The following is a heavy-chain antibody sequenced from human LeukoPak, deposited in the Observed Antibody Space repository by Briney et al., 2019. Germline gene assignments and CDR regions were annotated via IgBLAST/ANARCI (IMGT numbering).Heavy chain of an antibody. CDR2: ISGSGGST. CDR3: AKDLGVGYYDSSGYVDY. V-gene: IGHV3-23*01. Sequence: GGSLRLSCAASGFTFSSYAMSWVRQAPGKGLEWVSAISGSGGSTYYADSVKGRFTISRDNSKNTLYLQMNSLRAEDTAVYYCAKDLGVGYYDSSGYVDYWGQGTLVTVSS. CDR1: GFTFSSYA. J-gene: IGHJ4*02. D-gene: IGHD3-22*01.